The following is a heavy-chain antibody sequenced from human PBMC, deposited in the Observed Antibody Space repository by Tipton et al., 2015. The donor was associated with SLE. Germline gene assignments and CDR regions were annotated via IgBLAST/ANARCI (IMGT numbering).Heavy chain of an antibody. J-gene: IGHJ3*02. V-gene: IGHV1-18*01. CDR3: ARGPDFDAFDI. CDR2: ISGYNGNT. Sequence: QSGAEVRKPGASVKVSCKASGYTFRNYGISWVRQVPGQGLEWMGWISGYNGNTNYAQKVQGRVTMTIDTSTSTAYMELRSLRSDDTAVYYCARGPDFDAFDIWGQGTMVTVSS. CDR1: GYTFRNYG. D-gene: IGHD3/OR15-3a*01.